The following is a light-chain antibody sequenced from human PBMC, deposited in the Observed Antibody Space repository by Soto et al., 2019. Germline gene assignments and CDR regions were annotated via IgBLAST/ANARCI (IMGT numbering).Light chain of an antibody. CDR3: AAWDDSVWV. CDR1: SSNIGTNT. Sequence: QTVVTQPPSASGTPRQGVTISCSGSSSNIGTNTVKWYQQVPGTAPKILIYNDVERPSGVPDRFSGSKSGTSASLAISGLQSEDEADYYCAAWDDSVWVFGGGTQLTVL. V-gene: IGLV1-44*01. J-gene: IGLJ3*02. CDR2: NDV.